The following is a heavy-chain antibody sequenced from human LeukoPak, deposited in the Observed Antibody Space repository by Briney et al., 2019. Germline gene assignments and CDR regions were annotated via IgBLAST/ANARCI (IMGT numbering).Heavy chain of an antibody. CDR1: GGSISSSTYY. CDR3: ARVWYGSATLGWFDP. CDR2: VYYTGST. V-gene: IGHV4-39*01. D-gene: IGHD3-10*01. J-gene: IGHJ5*02. Sequence: SETLSLTCTVYGGSISSSTYYWGWIRQPPGEGLEWIGTVYYTGSTYYNPSLRSRVTISVDTSKNQFSLKLSSVTAADTAVFYCARVWYGSATLGWFDPWGQGTLVTVSS.